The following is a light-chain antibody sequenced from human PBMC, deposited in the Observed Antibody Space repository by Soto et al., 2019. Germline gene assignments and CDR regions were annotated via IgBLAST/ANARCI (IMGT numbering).Light chain of an antibody. Sequence: QSVLTQPPSVSGAPGQRVTIPCTGSSSNIGAGYDVHWYQQLPGTAPKLLIYGNSNRPSGVPDRFSGSKSGTSASLAITGLQAEDEADYYCQSYDSSPSAHVFGTGTKVNVL. J-gene: IGLJ1*01. CDR2: GNS. V-gene: IGLV1-40*01. CDR3: QSYDSSPSAHV. CDR1: SSNIGAGYD.